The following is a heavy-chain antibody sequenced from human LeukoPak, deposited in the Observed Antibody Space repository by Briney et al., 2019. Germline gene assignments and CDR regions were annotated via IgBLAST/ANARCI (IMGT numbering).Heavy chain of an antibody. CDR2: INHSGST. CDR3: ARGIAAAEGWFDP. J-gene: IGHJ5*02. Sequence: SETLSLTCAVYGGSFSGYYWSWIRQPPGKGLEWIGEINHSGSTNYNPSLESRVTISVDTSKNQFSLKLSSVTAADTAVYYCARGIAAAEGWFDPWGQGTLVTVSS. CDR1: GGSFSGYY. V-gene: IGHV4-34*01. D-gene: IGHD6-13*01.